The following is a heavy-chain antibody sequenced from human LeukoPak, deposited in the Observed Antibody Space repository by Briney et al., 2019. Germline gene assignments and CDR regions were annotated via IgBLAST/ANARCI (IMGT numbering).Heavy chain of an antibody. Sequence: GGSLRLSCAASGFTFSSYGMHWVRQAPGKGLEWAAVISYDGSNKYYADSVKGRFTISRDNSKNTLYLQMNSLRAEDTAVYYCVGSGSADFWGQGTLVTVSS. J-gene: IGHJ4*02. CDR3: VGSGSADF. CDR2: ISYDGSNK. CDR1: GFTFSSYG. D-gene: IGHD3-10*01. V-gene: IGHV3-30*03.